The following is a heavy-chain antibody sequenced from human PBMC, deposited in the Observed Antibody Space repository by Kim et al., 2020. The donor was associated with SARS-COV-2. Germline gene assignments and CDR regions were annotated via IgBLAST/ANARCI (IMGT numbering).Heavy chain of an antibody. D-gene: IGHD1-26*01. CDR1: GYSFTSYW. Sequence: GESLKISCKGSGYSFTSYWIGWVRQMPGKGLEWMGIIYPGDSDTRYSPSFQGQVTISADKSISTAYLQWSSLKASDTAMYYCARSKWELLNRRENWFDPWGQGTLVTVSS. J-gene: IGHJ5*02. CDR3: ARSKWELLNRRENWFDP. CDR2: IYPGDSDT. V-gene: IGHV5-51*01.